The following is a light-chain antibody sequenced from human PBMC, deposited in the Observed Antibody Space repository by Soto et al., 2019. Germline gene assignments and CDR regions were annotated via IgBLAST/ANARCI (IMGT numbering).Light chain of an antibody. V-gene: IGKV4-1*01. J-gene: IGKJ4*01. CDR2: WAS. Sequence: DIVMTQSPDSLAVSLGERATISCKSSQSVLYSSSNKNYLAWYLQKPGQPPKLLIYWASTRESGVPDRVSGAGSGTDLTLTNHSLQAKDEQVYLGHQYKSRPHTFGGGAKLEIK. CDR3: HQYKSRPHT. CDR1: QSVLYSSSNKNY.